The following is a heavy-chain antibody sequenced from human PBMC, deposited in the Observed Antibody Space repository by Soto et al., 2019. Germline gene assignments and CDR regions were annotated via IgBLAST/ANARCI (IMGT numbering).Heavy chain of an antibody. Sequence: SETLSLTCTVSGGSISSGGYYWSWIRQHPGKGLEWIGYIYYSGSTYYNPSLKSRVTISVDTSKNQFSLKLSSVTAADTAVYYCARADRLLPIPKIDPWGQGTLVTVSS. CDR1: GGSISSGGYY. D-gene: IGHD2-21*01. CDR3: ARADRLLPIPKIDP. CDR2: IYYSGST. V-gene: IGHV4-31*03. J-gene: IGHJ5*02.